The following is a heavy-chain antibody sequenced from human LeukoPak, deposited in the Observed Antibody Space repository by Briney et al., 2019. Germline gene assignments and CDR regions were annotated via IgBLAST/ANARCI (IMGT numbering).Heavy chain of an antibody. CDR2: ISAYNGNT. V-gene: IGHV1-18*01. Sequence: ASVKVSCKASGYTFTSYGISWVRQAPGQGLEWMGWISAYNGNTNYAQKLQGRVTMTTDTSTSTAYMELRSLRSDDTAVYYCARDRLNSYYDITGASDIWGQGTMVTVSS. D-gene: IGHD3-22*01. CDR3: ARDRLNSYYDITGASDI. J-gene: IGHJ3*02. CDR1: GYTFTSYG.